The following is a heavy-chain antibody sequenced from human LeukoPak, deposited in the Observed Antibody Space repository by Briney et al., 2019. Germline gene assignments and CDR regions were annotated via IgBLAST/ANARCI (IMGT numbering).Heavy chain of an antibody. Sequence: GGSLRLSCAAAGFTFSAFNIHWVRQAPGKGLKWVAVISYDGKNKYFADSVKGRFTISRDNSKNTLYLQMNSLRAEDTAVYYCAKYLSGSFDYWGQGTLVTVSS. D-gene: IGHD3-22*01. CDR2: ISYDGKNK. CDR1: GFTFSAFN. V-gene: IGHV3-30*18. J-gene: IGHJ4*02. CDR3: AKYLSGSFDY.